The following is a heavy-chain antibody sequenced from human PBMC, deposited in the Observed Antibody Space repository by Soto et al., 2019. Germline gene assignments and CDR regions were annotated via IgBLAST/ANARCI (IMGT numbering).Heavy chain of an antibody. J-gene: IGHJ5*02. CDR3: ARGGDYSNYDWFDP. Sequence: SGTLSLTCAVYGGSFSGYYCSWIRQPPGKGLEWIGEINHSGSTNYNPSLKSRVTISVDMSKNQFSLKLSSVTAADTAVYYCARGGDYSNYDWFDPWGQGTLVTVSS. V-gene: IGHV4-34*01. CDR2: INHSGST. D-gene: IGHD4-4*01. CDR1: GGSFSGYY.